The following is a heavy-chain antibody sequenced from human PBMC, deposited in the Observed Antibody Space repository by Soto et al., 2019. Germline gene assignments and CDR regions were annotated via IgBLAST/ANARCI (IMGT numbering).Heavy chain of an antibody. CDR1: NGSISSGY. J-gene: IGHJ3*02. CDR3: ARTYDGSGPNSGGYAFDI. CDR2: IYYSGT. Sequence: PSETLSLTCSVPNGSISSGYWTWIRQPPGKGLEWIAYIYYSGTSYNPSLKNRVSISLDTSKNQLYLKLSSVTAADTAVYYCARTYDGSGPNSGGYAFDIWGQGTMVT. D-gene: IGHD3-22*01. V-gene: IGHV4-59*01.